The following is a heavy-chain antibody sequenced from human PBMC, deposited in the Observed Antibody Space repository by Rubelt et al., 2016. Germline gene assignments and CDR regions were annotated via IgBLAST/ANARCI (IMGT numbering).Heavy chain of an antibody. CDR2: INHSGST. J-gene: IGHJ4*02. V-gene: IGHV4-34*01. Sequence: QVQLQQWGAGLLKPSETLSLTCAVYGGSFSGYYWSWIRQPPGKGLEWIGEINHSGSTTYNPSLKSRVTILVDTSKNQFSLKLNSVSVADTGVYYCARASSGPPRFGFDYWGQGTLVTVSS. D-gene: IGHD6-25*01. CDR1: GGSFSGYY. CDR3: ARASSGPPRFGFDY.